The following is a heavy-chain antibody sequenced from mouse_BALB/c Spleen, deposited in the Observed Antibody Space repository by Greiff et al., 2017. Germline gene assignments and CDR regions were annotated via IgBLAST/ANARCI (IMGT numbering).Heavy chain of an antibody. J-gene: IGHJ4*01. D-gene: IGHD2-3*01. Sequence: EVKLEESGPGLVKPSQSLSLTCSVTGYSITSGYYWNWIRQFPGNKLEWMGYISYDGSNNYNPSLKNRISITRDTSKNQFFLKLNSVTTEDTATYYCARDEDGYAMDYWGQGTSVTVSS. V-gene: IGHV3-6*02. CDR3: ARDEDGYAMDY. CDR2: ISYDGSN. CDR1: GYSITSGYY.